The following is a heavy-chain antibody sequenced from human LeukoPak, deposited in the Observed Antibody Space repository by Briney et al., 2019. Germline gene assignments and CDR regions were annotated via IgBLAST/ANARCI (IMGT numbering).Heavy chain of an antibody. CDR1: GFIFSSYW. CDR3: ARVNLPYCSGGACSFDY. Sequence: PGGSLRLSCAASGFIFSSYWMSWVRQAPGKGLEWVANIKQDGTEKYYVDSVKGRFTISRDNAKNSLYLQMNSLRAEDTAVYYCARVNLPYCSGGACSFDYWGQGTLVTVSS. V-gene: IGHV3-7*04. CDR2: IKQDGTEK. D-gene: IGHD2-15*01. J-gene: IGHJ4*02.